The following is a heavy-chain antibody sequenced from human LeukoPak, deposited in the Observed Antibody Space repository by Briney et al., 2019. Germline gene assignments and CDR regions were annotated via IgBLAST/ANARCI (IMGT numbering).Heavy chain of an antibody. J-gene: IGHJ3*02. V-gene: IGHV3-30*18. D-gene: IGHD2-2*01. CDR3: AKSEDDAWSDAFDI. CDR2: ITYDAINK. Sequence: PGRSLRLSCAASGFTFNNYDMHWVRQAPGKGLEWVAVITYDAINKYYADSVKGRFTISRENSKNTLSLQMNSLRTEDTAMYYCAKSEDDAWSDAFDIWGQGTMVTVSS. CDR1: GFTFNNYD.